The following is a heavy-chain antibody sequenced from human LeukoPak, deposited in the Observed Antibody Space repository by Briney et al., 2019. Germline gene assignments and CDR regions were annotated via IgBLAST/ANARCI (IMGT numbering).Heavy chain of an antibody. CDR1: GYSLTAYW. J-gene: IGHJ4*02. CDR3: ARLPSYGDYEYYFDY. D-gene: IGHD4-17*01. Sequence: GEPLKISGKGSGYSLTAYWIGWFAQMPGKGLKWMGIIYPGDSDTRYSPSFQGQVTISADKSISTAYLQWSSLKASDTAMYYCARLPSYGDYEYYFDYWGQGTLVTVSS. V-gene: IGHV5-51*01. CDR2: IYPGDSDT.